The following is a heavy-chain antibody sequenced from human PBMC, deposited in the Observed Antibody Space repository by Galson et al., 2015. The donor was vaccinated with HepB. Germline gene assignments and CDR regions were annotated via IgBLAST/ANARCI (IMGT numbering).Heavy chain of an antibody. D-gene: IGHD1-26*01. J-gene: IGHJ2*01. CDR2: IYHSGST. V-gene: IGHV4-30-2*01. CDR3: ARNTDSGSYYAKYFDL. Sequence: LSLTCAVSGGSISSDGYSWSWIRQPPGKGLEWIGYIYHSGSTYYNPSLESRVTISVDRSKNQFSLKLNSVTAADTAVYYCARNTDSGSYYAKYFDLWGRGTLVTVSS. CDR1: GGSISSDGYS.